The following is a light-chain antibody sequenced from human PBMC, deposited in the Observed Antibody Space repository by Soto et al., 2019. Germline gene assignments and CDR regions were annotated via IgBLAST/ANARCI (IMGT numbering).Light chain of an antibody. J-gene: IGKJ1*01. Sequence: EIVMTQSPATLSVSPGERATLSCRASQTISGNLAWYQQRPGQPPRLLIYDASTRATGIPARFSGSGSGTEFTLTISSLESEDFAVYYCQQYKNWPPWTFGQGTKVEIK. CDR3: QQYKNWPPWT. V-gene: IGKV3-15*01. CDR2: DAS. CDR1: QTISGN.